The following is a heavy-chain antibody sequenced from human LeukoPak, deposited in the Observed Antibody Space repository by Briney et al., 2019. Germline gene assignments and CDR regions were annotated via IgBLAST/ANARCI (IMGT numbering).Heavy chain of an antibody. J-gene: IGHJ4*02. D-gene: IGHD1-14*01. CDR1: GGSISRYY. CDR2: IYYSGST. V-gene: IGHV4-59*01. CDR3: ASSWDHYHFDY. Sequence: SETLSLTCTVSGGSISRYYWSWIRQPPGKGLEWIGYIYYSGSTNYNPSLKSRVTISVDTSKNQFSLKLSSVTAADTAVYYCASSWDHYHFDYWGQGTLVTVSS.